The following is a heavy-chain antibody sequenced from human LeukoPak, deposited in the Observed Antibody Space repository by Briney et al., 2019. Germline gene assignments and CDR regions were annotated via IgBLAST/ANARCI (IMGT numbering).Heavy chain of an antibody. D-gene: IGHD6-13*01. CDR2: ISYDGSNK. Sequence: GGSLRLSCVASGFTFGKYWMSWVRQAPGKGLEWVAVISYDGSNKYYADSVKGRFTISRDNSKNTLYLQMNSLRAEDTAVYYCARGGRRIAAAVDYWGQGTLVTVSS. J-gene: IGHJ4*02. CDR1: GFTFGKYW. V-gene: IGHV3-30-3*01. CDR3: ARGGRRIAAAVDY.